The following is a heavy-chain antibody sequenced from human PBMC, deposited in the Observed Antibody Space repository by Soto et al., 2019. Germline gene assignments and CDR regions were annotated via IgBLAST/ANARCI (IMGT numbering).Heavy chain of an antibody. D-gene: IGHD3-9*01. CDR1: GGSISRYY. CDR3: ARRWRYAFDY. V-gene: IGHV4-59*01. J-gene: IGHJ4*02. Sequence: SETLSLTCTVSGGSISRYYWSWIRQRPGKGLEWIGYIYYSGSTNYNPSLKSRVTISVDTSKNQFSLKLSSVTAADTAVYYCARRWRYAFDYWGQGTLVTVSS. CDR2: IYYSGST.